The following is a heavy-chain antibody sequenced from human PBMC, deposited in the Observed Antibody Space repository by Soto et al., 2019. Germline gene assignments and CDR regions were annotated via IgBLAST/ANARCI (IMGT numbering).Heavy chain of an antibody. CDR1: GFTVSNNY. J-gene: IGHJ3*02. V-gene: IGHV3-53*05. CDR3: ARDYKTCPYNSGCLPHAFDI. D-gene: IGHD6-19*01. CDR2: LDSGGST. Sequence: GSLRLSCAASGFTVSNNYMNWVRQAPGKGLEWVSFLDSGGSTYYADSVKGRFTISGDNSKSTMYLQMNSLRAEDTAVYYCARDYKTCPYNSGCLPHAFDIWGQGTMVTVS.